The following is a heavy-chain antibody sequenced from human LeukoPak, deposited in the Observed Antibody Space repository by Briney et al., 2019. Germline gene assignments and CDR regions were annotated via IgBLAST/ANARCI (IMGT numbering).Heavy chain of an antibody. J-gene: IGHJ3*02. CDR2: IYTSGST. CDR1: GGSISSGSYY. V-gene: IGHV4-61*02. D-gene: IGHD1-26*01. CDR3: ARDLGIVGATDAFDI. Sequence: SETLSLTCTVSGGSISSGSYYRSWIRQPAGKGLEWIGRIYTSGSTNYNPSLKSRVTISVDTSKNQFSLKLSSVTAADTAVYYCARDLGIVGATDAFDIWGQGTMVTVSS.